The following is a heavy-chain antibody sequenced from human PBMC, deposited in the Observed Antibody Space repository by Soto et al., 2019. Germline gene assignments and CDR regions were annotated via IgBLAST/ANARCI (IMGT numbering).Heavy chain of an antibody. CDR1: AGSISSGGYY. V-gene: IGHV4-61*08. J-gene: IGHJ5*02. CDR2: IYHSGSS. D-gene: IGHD2-15*01. Sequence: SETLSLTCTVSAGSISSGGYYWSWIRQHPGKGLEWIGYIYHSGSSNYNPSLKSRVTILLDTSKNQLSLKLSSVTAADTAVYYCARQRSVVVTPWLFDPWGQGTLVTVSS. CDR3: ARQRSVVVTPWLFDP.